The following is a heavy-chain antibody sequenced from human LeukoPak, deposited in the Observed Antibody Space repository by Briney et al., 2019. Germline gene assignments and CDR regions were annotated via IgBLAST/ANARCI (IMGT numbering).Heavy chain of an antibody. D-gene: IGHD3-10*01. CDR1: GYTFTGYY. V-gene: IGHV1-2*06. CDR2: INPNSGDT. CDR3: ASPTYGLGSYYNLALDY. Sequence: ASVKVSCKASGYTFTGYYIYWVRQAPGQGLEWMGRINPNSGDTKYAQKFQGRVTITRDTSASTAYMELSSLRSEDTAVYYCASPTYGLGSYYNLALDYWGQGTLVTVSS. J-gene: IGHJ4*02.